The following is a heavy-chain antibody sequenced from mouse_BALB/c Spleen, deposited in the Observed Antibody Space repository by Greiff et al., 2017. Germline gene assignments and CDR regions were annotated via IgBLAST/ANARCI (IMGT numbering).Heavy chain of an antibody. V-gene: IGHV1-80*01. D-gene: IGHD1-1*01. Sequence: VQLQQSGAELVRPGSSVKISCKASGYAFSSYWMNWVKQRPGQGLEWIGQIYPGDGDTNYNGKFKGKATLTADKSSSTAYMQLSSLTSEDSAVYFCARGYGSSEEFYWYFDGWGAGTTVTVSS. CDR2: IYPGDGDT. J-gene: IGHJ1*01. CDR1: GYAFSSYW. CDR3: ARGYGSSEEFYWYFDG.